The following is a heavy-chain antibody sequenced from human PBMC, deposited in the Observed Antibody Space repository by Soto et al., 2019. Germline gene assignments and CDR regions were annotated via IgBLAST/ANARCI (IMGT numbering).Heavy chain of an antibody. CDR3: AARLEYQLLSTFDI. CDR1: GFTVSHNY. Sequence: GGSLRLSCAASGFTVSHNYLIWVRQAPGKGLEWVSIIYSAGTTYYADSVKDRFTISRDNSKNTLYLQMNSLRAEDTAVYYCAARLEYQLLSTFDIWGPGTMVTVSS. D-gene: IGHD2-2*01. CDR2: IYSAGTT. J-gene: IGHJ3*02. V-gene: IGHV3-66*01.